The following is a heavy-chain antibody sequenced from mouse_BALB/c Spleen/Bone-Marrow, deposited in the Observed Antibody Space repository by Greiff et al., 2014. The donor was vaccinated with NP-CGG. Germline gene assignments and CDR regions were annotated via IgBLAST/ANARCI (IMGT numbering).Heavy chain of an antibody. D-gene: IGHD1-1*01. CDR1: GYTFTEYA. CDR3: ARCYYYGISYYFDY. V-gene: IGHV1-67*01. J-gene: IGHJ2*01. Sequence: VQLVESGPEVVRPGVSMKISCKGSGYTFTEYAMHWVKQSHAKSLEWIGVINPYNGETNYNQKFKDKATMTVDKSSSTAYMELARLTSEDSAIYYCARCYYYGISYYFDYWGQDTTLTVSS. CDR2: INPYNGET.